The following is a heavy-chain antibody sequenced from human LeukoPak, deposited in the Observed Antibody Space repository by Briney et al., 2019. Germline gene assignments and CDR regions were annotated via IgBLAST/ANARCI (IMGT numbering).Heavy chain of an antibody. D-gene: IGHD2-2*01. V-gene: IGHV1-18*01. CDR2: ISAYNGNT. J-gene: IGHJ5*02. CDR1: GYTFTSYG. Sequence: GASVKVSCKASGYTFTSYGISWVRQAPGQGLEWMGWISAYNGNTNYAQKLQGRVTMTTDTSTSTAYMELRSLRSDDTAVYYCARGPHCSSTSCYGNWFDPWGQGTLVTVSS. CDR3: ARGPHCSSTSCYGNWFDP.